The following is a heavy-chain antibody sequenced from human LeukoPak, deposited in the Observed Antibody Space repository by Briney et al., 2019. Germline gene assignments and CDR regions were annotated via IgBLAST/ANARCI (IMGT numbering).Heavy chain of an antibody. Sequence: GGSLRLSCAASGFTFSSYEMNWVRQAPGKGLEWVSYMSSSGSAKYYADSVKGRFIISRDNAKNSLYLQMNSLRAEDTAVYYCARANYYDISGFDYWGQGTLVTVSS. CDR3: ARANYYDISGFDY. CDR1: GFTFSSYE. CDR2: MSSSGSAK. V-gene: IGHV3-48*03. J-gene: IGHJ4*02. D-gene: IGHD3-22*01.